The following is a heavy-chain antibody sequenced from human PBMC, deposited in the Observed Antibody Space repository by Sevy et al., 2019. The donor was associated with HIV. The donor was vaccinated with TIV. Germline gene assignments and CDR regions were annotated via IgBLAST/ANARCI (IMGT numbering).Heavy chain of an antibody. CDR3: ARDFTIFGVVSGLDY. CDR2: ISDDRRYI. CDR1: GFTFRTYS. D-gene: IGHD3-3*01. J-gene: IGHJ4*02. V-gene: IGHV3-21*04. Sequence: LSLTCAASGFTFRTYSMNWVRQAPGKGLEWLSSISDDRRYIYYSDSVKGRFTISRANAKNLLYLQMNNLRVEDTSIYYCARDFTIFGVVSGLDYWGQGNLVTVSS.